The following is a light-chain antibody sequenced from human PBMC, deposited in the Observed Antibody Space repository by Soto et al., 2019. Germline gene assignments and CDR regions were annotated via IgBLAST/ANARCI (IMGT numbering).Light chain of an antibody. Sequence: SYELTQPPSVSVAPGKTASITCAGNNIGSKTVHWYQQKPGQAPVLVIYYDSARPSGIPERFSGSNSGNTATLTITRVEAGDEADYYCQVWDTSSGPVIFGGGTKLTVL. J-gene: IGLJ2*01. CDR3: QVWDTSSGPVI. CDR2: YDS. CDR1: NIGSKT. V-gene: IGLV3-21*04.